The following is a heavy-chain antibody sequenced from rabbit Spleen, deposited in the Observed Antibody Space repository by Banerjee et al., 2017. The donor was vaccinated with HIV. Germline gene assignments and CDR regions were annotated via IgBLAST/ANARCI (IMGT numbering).Heavy chain of an antibody. CDR3: ARGGYGGHIYAMGL. D-gene: IGHD4-2*01. CDR2: IADSSSGFT. J-gene: IGHJ4*01. Sequence: QSLEESGGDLVKPGASLTLTCTASGFSFSSSDYMCWVRQAPGKGLEWISCIADSSSGFTYSATWAKGRFTCSKTSSTTVTLQMTSLTVADTATYFCARGGYGGHIYAMGLWGQGTLVTVS. V-gene: IGHV1S40*01. CDR1: GFSFSSSDY.